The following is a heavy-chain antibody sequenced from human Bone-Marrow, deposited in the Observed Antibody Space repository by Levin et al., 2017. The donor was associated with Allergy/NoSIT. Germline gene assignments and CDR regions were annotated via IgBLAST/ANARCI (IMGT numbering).Heavy chain of an antibody. D-gene: IGHD2-2*01. CDR1: GFTFSSYG. CDR3: AKGKRSYCSSTSCCEGAWYFDL. CDR2: ISYDGSNK. Sequence: PGGSLRLSCAASGFTFSSYGMHWVRQAPGKGLEWVAVISYDGSNKYYADSVKGRFTISRDNSKNTLYLQMNSLRAEDTAVYYCAKGKRSYCSSTSCCEGAWYFDLWGRGTLVTVSS. J-gene: IGHJ2*01. V-gene: IGHV3-30*18.